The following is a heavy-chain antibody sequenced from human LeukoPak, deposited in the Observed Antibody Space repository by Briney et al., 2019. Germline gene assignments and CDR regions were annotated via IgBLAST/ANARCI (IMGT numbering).Heavy chain of an antibody. CDR1: GFTFSSYG. V-gene: IGHV3-30*18. CDR3: AKDPRYGDYFGSPSRGSNWFDP. J-gene: IGHJ5*02. D-gene: IGHD4-17*01. CDR2: ISYDGSKK. Sequence: GGSLRLSCAASGFTFSSYGMHGVRQAPGKGLEGVAVISYDGSKKYYADSVKGRFTISRDNSKNTLYLQMNSLRAEDTAVYYCAKDPRYGDYFGSPSRGSNWFDPWGQGTLVTVSS.